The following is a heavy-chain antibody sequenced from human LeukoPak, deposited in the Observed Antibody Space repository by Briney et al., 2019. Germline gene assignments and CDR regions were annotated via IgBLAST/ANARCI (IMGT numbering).Heavy chain of an antibody. J-gene: IGHJ6*03. Sequence: TGGSLRLSCAASGFTFSSYSMNWVRQAPGKGLEWVSYIRSSSSTIYYADSVKGRFTISRDNAKNSLYLQMNSLRAEDTAVYYCARDYYDSSGYYRSTEDYYYYYMDVWGKGTTVTVSS. D-gene: IGHD3-22*01. CDR1: GFTFSSYS. V-gene: IGHV3-48*04. CDR2: IRSSSSTI. CDR3: ARDYYDSSGYYRSTEDYYYYYMDV.